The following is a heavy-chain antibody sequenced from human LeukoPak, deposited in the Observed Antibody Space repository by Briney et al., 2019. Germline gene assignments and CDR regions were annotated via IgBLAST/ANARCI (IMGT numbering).Heavy chain of an antibody. V-gene: IGHV3-53*05. D-gene: IGHD3-22*01. CDR2: MYGGGST. J-gene: IGHJ1*01. CDR1: GFNVRSNY. Sequence: GGSLRLSCAASGFNVRSNYMLWVRQPAGKGLEWVSVMYGGGSTYYADSVRGRFTISRDTFTNTVNLQMNSLRVEDTAVYYCAITMIPPCWGQGTLVTVSS. CDR3: AITMIPPC.